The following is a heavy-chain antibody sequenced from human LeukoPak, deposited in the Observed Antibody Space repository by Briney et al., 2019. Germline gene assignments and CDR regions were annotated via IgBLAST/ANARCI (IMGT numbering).Heavy chain of an antibody. CDR1: GYTFTSYD. CDR3: ARNNGGTYYDFWSGYYRDTYVGHYYYYMDV. D-gene: IGHD3-3*01. CDR2: MNPNSGNT. J-gene: IGHJ6*03. V-gene: IGHV1-8*01. Sequence: ASVKVSCKASGYTFTSYDINWVRQATGQGLEWMGWMNPNSGNTGYAQKFQGRVTMTRNTSISTAYMELSSLRSEDTAVYYCARNNGGTYYDFWSGYYRDTYVGHYYYYMDVWGKGTTVTVSS.